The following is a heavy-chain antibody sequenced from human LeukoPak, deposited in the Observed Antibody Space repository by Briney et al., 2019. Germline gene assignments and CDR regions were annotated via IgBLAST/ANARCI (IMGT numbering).Heavy chain of an antibody. J-gene: IGHJ4*02. D-gene: IGHD3-22*01. CDR1: GFTFDDYA. Sequence: PGRSLRLSCAASGFTFDDYAMHWVRQAPGKGLEWVSGISWNSGSIGYADSVKGRFTISRDNAKNSLYLQMNSLRAEDTALYYCAKGHPYYYDSTFDYWGQGTLVTVSS. V-gene: IGHV3-9*01. CDR3: AKGHPYYYDSTFDY. CDR2: ISWNSGSI.